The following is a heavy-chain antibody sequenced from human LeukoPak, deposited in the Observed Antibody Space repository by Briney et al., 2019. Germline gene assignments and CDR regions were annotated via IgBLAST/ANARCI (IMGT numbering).Heavy chain of an antibody. J-gene: IGHJ4*02. D-gene: IGHD3-10*01. V-gene: IGHV1-8*01. CDR1: GYTFTSYD. Sequence: ASVKVSCKASGYTFTSYDINWVRQATGQGLEWMGWMNPNSGNTGYAQKFQGRVTMTRSTSISTAYMELSNLRSEDTAVYYCARESYYYGSGSYYTSLDYWGQGTLVTVSS. CDR3: ARESYYYGSGSYYTSLDY. CDR2: MNPNSGNT.